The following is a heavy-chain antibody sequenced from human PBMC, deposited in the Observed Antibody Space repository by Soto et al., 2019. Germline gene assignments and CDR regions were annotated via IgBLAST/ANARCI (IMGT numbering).Heavy chain of an antibody. D-gene: IGHD3-3*01. J-gene: IGHJ4*02. CDR3: AKDIRYYDFWSGYYTAY. CDR2: ISYDGSNK. Sequence: GGFLRLSCAASGFTFSNAWINWVRQAPGKGLEWVAVISYDGSNKYYADSVKGRFTISRDNSKNTLYLQMNSLRAEDTAVYYCAKDIRYYDFWSGYYTAYWGQGTLVTVSS. CDR1: GFTFSNAW. V-gene: IGHV3-30*18.